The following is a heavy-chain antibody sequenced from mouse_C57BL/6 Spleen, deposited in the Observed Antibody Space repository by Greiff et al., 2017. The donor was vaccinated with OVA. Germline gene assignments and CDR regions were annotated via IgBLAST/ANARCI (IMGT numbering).Heavy chain of an antibody. CDR1: GYTFTDYY. Sequence: EVKLQESGPVLVKPGASVKMSCKASGYTFTDYYMNWVKQSHGKSLEWIGVINPYNGGTSYNQKFKGKATLTVDKSSSTAYMELNSLTSEDSAVYYCARFYYDYDDVGYFDYWGQGTTLTVSS. CDR3: ARFYYDYDDVGYFDY. CDR2: INPYNGGT. J-gene: IGHJ2*01. D-gene: IGHD2-4*01. V-gene: IGHV1-19*01.